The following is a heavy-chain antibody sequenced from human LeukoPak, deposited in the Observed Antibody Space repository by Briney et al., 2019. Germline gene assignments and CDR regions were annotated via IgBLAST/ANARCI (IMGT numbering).Heavy chain of an antibody. J-gene: IGHJ3*02. CDR3: ARDYLTTGTTAFYI. CDR1: GYIFTNYG. CDR2: ISSDNGNT. V-gene: IGHV1-18*01. D-gene: IGHD1-1*01. Sequence: GASVKVSCKTSGYIFTNYGISWVRQAPGQGLEWMGWISSDNGNTNYAQKLQGRVTVTTDTSTNTAYLELGSLRSDDTAVYYCARDYLTTGTTAFYIWGQGTVVTVSS.